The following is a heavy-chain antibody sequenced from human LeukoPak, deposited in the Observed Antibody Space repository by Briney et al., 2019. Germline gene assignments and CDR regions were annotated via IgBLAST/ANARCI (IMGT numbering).Heavy chain of an antibody. CDR1: GFNFVNYA. CDR3: ARDGVRGVIPYGMDV. D-gene: IGHD3-10*01. Sequence: GGSLRLSCAASGFNFVNYAMHWVRQAPGKGLDWVALISYDGSNKYYADSVKGRFAITRDNSKNTLYLQMNSLRAEDTAVYYCARDGVRGVIPYGMDVWGQGTTVTVSS. V-gene: IGHV3-30*09. J-gene: IGHJ6*02. CDR2: ISYDGSNK.